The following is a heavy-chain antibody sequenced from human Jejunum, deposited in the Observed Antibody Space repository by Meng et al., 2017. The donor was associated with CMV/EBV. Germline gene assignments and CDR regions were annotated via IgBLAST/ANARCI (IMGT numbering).Heavy chain of an antibody. D-gene: IGHD3-10*01. J-gene: IGHJ4*02. Sequence: SLNISCAASGFSCSDYYMTWIRQAPGKGLEWVSLIHGADNTHYTDSVKGRFSISRDNSKNTVYLQMNSLRVDDTAVYYCARGRGAHWGQGTLVTVSS. V-gene: IGHV3-53*01. CDR2: IHGADNT. CDR3: ARGRGAH. CDR1: GFSCSDYY.